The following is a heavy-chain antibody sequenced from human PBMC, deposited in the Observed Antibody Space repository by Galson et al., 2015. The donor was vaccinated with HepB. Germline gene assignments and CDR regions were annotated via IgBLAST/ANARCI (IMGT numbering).Heavy chain of an antibody. CDR2: IHHSGTT. CDR1: GGSISGGVYS. D-gene: IGHD1-1*01. V-gene: IGHV4-30-2*01. J-gene: IGHJ5*02. Sequence: TLSLTCAVSGGSISGGVYSWNWIRQPPGKGLEWIGYIHHSGTTYYNPSLKSRVSISVDRSKNQFSLNMKSVTAADTALYYCAGSRAVGVSTALFGCFDPWGQGTLSPSPQ. CDR3: AGSRAVGVSTALFGCFDP.